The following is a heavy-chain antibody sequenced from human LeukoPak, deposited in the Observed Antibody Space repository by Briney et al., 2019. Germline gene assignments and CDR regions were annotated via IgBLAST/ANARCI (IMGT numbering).Heavy chain of an antibody. J-gene: IGHJ3*02. V-gene: IGHV3-21*01. Sequence: GGSLRLSCAVSGFTFSNYDMNWVRQAPGKGLEWVSSISSGSSYIYYTDSVKGRFTISRDNAKNSLYLQMNSLRAEDTAVYYCAREDASALDIWGQGTMVTVSS. CDR2: ISSGSSYI. D-gene: IGHD2-2*01. CDR3: AREDASALDI. CDR1: GFTFSNYD.